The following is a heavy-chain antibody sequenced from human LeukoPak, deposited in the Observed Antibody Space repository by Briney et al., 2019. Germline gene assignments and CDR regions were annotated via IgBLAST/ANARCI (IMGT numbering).Heavy chain of an antibody. J-gene: IGHJ1*01. CDR1: GFTFSDYS. CDR2: ISRYSRHV. CDR3: VRDLMGSGSTTAYLHH. Sequence: PGGSLRLSCAASGFTFSDYSMNWVRQAPGKGLGWVSSISRYSRHVYYAGSVKGRFTISRDNAKNSLYLQMNSLRAEDMAVYFCVRDLMGSGSTTAYLHHWGQGTLVTVSS. D-gene: IGHD1-1*01. V-gene: IGHV3-21*01.